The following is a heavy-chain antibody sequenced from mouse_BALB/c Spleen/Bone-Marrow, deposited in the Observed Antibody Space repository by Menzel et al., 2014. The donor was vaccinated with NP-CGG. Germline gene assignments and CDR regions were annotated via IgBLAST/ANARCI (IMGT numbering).Heavy chain of an antibody. Sequence: EVKLVEPGGGLVQPGGSMKLSCAASGFTFSDSSMDWVRQTPERGLEWVAEIRNKANNHATYHAVSVKGRFTISRDDSKTNVYLQMNNLRAEYTDHYYSNRRGLQYVLIYAMDYCGQGTSVTVSS. D-gene: IGHD6-1*01. V-gene: IGHV6-6*01. J-gene: IGHJ4*01. CDR3: NRRGLQYVLIYAMDY. CDR1: GFTFSDSS. CDR2: IRNKANNHAT.